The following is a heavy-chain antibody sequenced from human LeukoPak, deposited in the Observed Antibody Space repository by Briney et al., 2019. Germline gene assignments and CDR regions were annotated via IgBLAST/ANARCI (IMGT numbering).Heavy chain of an antibody. CDR1: GYSISSGYY. V-gene: IGHV4-38-2*01. D-gene: IGHD6-19*01. J-gene: IGHJ4*02. CDR2: NYHSGRT. Sequence: SETLSLTCAVSGYSISSGYYWGWLRPPPGKGLEWIGNNYHSGRTYYNPSLKTRVTISVDTSKNQFSLKLSSVTAADTAVYYCARGVAVAGGFDYWGQGTLVTVSS. CDR3: ARGVAVAGGFDY.